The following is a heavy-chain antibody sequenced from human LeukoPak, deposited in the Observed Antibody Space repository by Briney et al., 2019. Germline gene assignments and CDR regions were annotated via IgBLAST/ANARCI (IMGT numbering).Heavy chain of an antibody. Sequence: PSETLSLTCAVYGGSFSDYSWSWIRQPPGKGLEWIGYIYYSGSTNYNPPLKSRVTISVDTSKNQFSLKLSSVTAADTAVYYCARDRDFWSGSRYYYYMDVWGKGTTVTVSS. D-gene: IGHD3-3*01. V-gene: IGHV4-59*01. J-gene: IGHJ6*03. CDR3: ARDRDFWSGSRYYYYMDV. CDR1: GGSFSDYS. CDR2: IYYSGST.